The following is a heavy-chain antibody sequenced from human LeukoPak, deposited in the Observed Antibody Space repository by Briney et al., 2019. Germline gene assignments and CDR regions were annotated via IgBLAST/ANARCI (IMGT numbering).Heavy chain of an antibody. V-gene: IGHV4-39*07. CDR3: ARDVPGGRNDY. Sequence: SETLSLTCAVSGGSISSSSYYWGWIRQPPGKGLEWIGSIYYSGLTNYSPSLKSRVTISLDTSKNQFSLNINFVTAADTAVYYCARDVPGGRNDYWGQGTLVTVSS. CDR1: GGSISSSSYY. D-gene: IGHD3-16*01. J-gene: IGHJ4*02. CDR2: IYYSGLT.